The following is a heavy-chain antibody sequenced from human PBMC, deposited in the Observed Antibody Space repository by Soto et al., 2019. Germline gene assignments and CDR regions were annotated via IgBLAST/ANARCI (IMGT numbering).Heavy chain of an antibody. V-gene: IGHV4-4*02. CDR3: AGLFPYVSSGYHLNY. CDR2: IHHSGGT. CDR1: GDPISSHDW. Sequence: SETLSLTCAVSGDPISSHDWWSWVRQPPKKGLEWIAEIHHSGGTNYNPSLMSRATISVDNSKNQFSLKLNSVTAADTAVFYCAGLFPYVSSGYHLNYLGQGTLVTVSS. D-gene: IGHD3-22*01. J-gene: IGHJ4*02.